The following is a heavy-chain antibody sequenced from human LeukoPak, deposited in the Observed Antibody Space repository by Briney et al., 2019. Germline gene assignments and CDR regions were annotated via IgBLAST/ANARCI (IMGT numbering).Heavy chain of an antibody. Sequence: SETLSLTCTVSGGSISSGGYYWSWIRQHPGKGLEWIGYIYYSGSTYYNPSLKSRVTISVDTSKNQFSLKLSSVTAADTAVYYCARHVRDSGDERWIDPWGQGTLVTVSS. J-gene: IGHJ5*02. CDR3: ARHVRDSGDERWIDP. CDR2: IYYSGST. D-gene: IGHD2-15*01. CDR1: GGSISSGGYY. V-gene: IGHV4-31*03.